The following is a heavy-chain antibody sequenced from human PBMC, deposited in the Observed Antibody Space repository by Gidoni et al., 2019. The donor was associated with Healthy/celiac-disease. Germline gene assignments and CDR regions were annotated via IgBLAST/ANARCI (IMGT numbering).Heavy chain of an antibody. J-gene: IGHJ3*02. CDR1: GFPFSSYG. CDR3: AREGRYFDWSPFEVFDI. V-gene: IGHV3-33*01. Sequence: QVQLVESGGGVVQPGRSLRLSCAASGFPFSSYGMHWVRQAPGKGLEWVAVIWYDGSNKYYADSVKGRFTISRDNSKNTLYLQMNSLRAEDTAVYYCAREGRYFDWSPFEVFDIWGQGTMVTVSS. CDR2: IWYDGSNK. D-gene: IGHD3-9*01.